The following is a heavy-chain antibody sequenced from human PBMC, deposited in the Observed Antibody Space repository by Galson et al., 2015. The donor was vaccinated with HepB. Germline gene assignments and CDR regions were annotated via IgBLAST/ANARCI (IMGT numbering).Heavy chain of an antibody. Sequence: CAISGDSVSSNSAAWNWTRQSPSRGLEWLGRTYYRSKWYNDYAVSVKSRITINPDTSKNQFSLQLNSVTPEDTAVYYCAREKYYDFWSGYYAFDYWGQGTLVTVSS. J-gene: IGHJ4*02. V-gene: IGHV6-1*01. CDR1: GDSVSSNSAA. CDR3: AREKYYDFWSGYYAFDY. D-gene: IGHD3-3*01. CDR2: TYYRSKWYN.